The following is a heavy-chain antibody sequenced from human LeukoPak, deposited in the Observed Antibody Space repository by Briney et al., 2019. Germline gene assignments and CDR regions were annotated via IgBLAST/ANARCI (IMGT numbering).Heavy chain of an antibody. Sequence: GRSLRLSCAASGFSFSHYAMNWVRQAPGKGLEWVSAVSRRSTYIQYVDSVKGRFTISRDDAKNSLYLQLDSLRVEDAAVYYCVRVGVRAWFDSWGQGTLVTDSS. CDR2: VSRRSTYI. D-gene: IGHD3-16*02. J-gene: IGHJ5*01. CDR3: VRVGVRAWFDS. CDR1: GFSFSHYA. V-gene: IGHV3-21*01.